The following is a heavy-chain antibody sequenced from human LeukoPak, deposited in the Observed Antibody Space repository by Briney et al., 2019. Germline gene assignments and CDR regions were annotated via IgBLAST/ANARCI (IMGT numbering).Heavy chain of an antibody. CDR3: ARRDYGNWYFDL. CDR1: GGSISSSIYY. D-gene: IGHD4-17*01. V-gene: IGHV4-39*01. CDR2: IYYTGST. Sequence: SETLSLTRTVSGGSISSSIYYWGWIRQPPGKGLEWIGSIYYTGSTYYNPSLKSRVTISVDTSKSQFSLKLSSVTAADTAVYYCARRDYGNWYFDLWGRGTLVTVSS. J-gene: IGHJ2*01.